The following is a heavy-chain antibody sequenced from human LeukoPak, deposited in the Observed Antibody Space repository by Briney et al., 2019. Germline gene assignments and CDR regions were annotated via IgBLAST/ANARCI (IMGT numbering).Heavy chain of an antibody. Sequence: GGSLRLSCAASGFTVGSNYMSWVRQAPGKGLEWVSAISGSGGSTYYADSVKGRFTISRDNSKNTLYLQMNSLRAEDTAVYYCAKDTASSWWYFDLWGRGTLVTVSS. D-gene: IGHD5-18*01. CDR1: GFTVGSNY. CDR3: AKDTASSWWYFDL. V-gene: IGHV3-23*01. CDR2: ISGSGGST. J-gene: IGHJ2*01.